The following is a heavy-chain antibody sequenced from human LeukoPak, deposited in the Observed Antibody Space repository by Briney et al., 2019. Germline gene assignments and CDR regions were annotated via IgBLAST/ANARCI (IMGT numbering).Heavy chain of an antibody. CDR2: LSGSGGST. CDR3: AKGRCSGGSCYGRGFDY. V-gene: IGHV3-23*01. J-gene: IGHJ4*02. Sequence: GGSLRLSCAASGFTFDTYAMSWVRQAPGKGLEWVSGLSGSGGSTYYADSVKGRFTISRDNAKNTLYLQMNSLRAEDTAVYYRAKGRCSGGSCYGRGFDYWGQGTLVTVSS. D-gene: IGHD2-15*01. CDR1: GFTFDTYA.